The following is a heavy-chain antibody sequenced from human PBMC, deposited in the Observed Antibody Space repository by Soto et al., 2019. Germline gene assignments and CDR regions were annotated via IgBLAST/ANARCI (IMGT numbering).Heavy chain of an antibody. CDR3: ARVKGYFGTYYDFWGGYYKGGDYYYGMDV. J-gene: IGHJ6*02. Sequence: ASVKVSCKASGYTFTSYGISWVRQAPGQGLEWMGWISAYNGNTNYAQKLQGRVTMTTDTSTSTAYMELRSLRSDDTAVYYCARVKGYFGTYYDFWGGYYKGGDYYYGMDVWGQGTTVTVSS. CDR1: GYTFTSYG. CDR2: ISAYNGNT. V-gene: IGHV1-18*01. D-gene: IGHD3-3*01.